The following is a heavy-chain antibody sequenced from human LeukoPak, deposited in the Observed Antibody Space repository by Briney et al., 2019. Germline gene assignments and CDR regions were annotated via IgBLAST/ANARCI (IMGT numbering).Heavy chain of an antibody. CDR3: ARGTSGSYYGFDY. V-gene: IGHV4-59*01. D-gene: IGHD1-26*01. CDR1: GGSISSYN. J-gene: IGHJ4*02. Sequence: SETLSLTCTVSGGSISSYNWSWIWQPPGQGLERIGYIYYTGSTNYNPSLKSRVTISVDTSKNQFSLQLSSVTAADTAVYYCARGTSGSYYGFDYWGQGTLVTVSS. CDR2: IYYTGST.